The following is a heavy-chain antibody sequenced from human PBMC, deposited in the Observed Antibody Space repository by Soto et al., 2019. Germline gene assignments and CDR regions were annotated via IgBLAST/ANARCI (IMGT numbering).Heavy chain of an antibody. CDR3: AKVARPHYYYYMDV. CDR2: ISYDGSNK. CDR1: GFTFSSYG. J-gene: IGHJ6*03. Sequence: RGSLRLSCAASGFTFSSYGMHWVRQAPGKGLEWVAVISYDGSNKYYADSVKGRFTISRDNSKNTLYLQMNSLRAEDTAVYYCAKVARPHYYYYMDVWGKGTTVTVSS. V-gene: IGHV3-30*18.